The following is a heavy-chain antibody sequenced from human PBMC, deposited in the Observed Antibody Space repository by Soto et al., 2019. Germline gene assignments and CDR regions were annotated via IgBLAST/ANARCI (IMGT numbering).Heavy chain of an antibody. V-gene: IGHV3-30-3*01. J-gene: IGHJ6*02. CDR2: ISYDGSNK. Sequence: QVQLVESGGGVVQPGRSLRLSCAASGFTFSSYAMHWVRQAPGKGLEWVAVISYDGSNKYYADSVKGRFTISRDNSKNTLYLQMNSLRAEETAVYYCARDLLVRFYYYGMDVWGQGPTVTVSS. D-gene: IGHD2-8*02. CDR1: GFTFSSYA. CDR3: ARDLLVRFYYYGMDV.